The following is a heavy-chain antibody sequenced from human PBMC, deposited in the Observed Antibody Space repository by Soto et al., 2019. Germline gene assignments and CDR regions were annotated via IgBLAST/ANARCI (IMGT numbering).Heavy chain of an antibody. Sequence: SETLSLTCTVSGGSISSYYWSWIRQPPGKGLEWIGYIYYSGSTNYNPSLKSRVTISVDTSKNQFSLKLSSVTAADTAVYYCARDRNWNYSFDPWGQGTLVTVSS. J-gene: IGHJ5*02. CDR3: ARDRNWNYSFDP. CDR1: GGSISSYY. CDR2: IYYSGST. D-gene: IGHD1-7*01. V-gene: IGHV4-59*01.